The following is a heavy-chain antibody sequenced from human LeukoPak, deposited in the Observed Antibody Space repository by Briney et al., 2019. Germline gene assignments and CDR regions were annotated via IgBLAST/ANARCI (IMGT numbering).Heavy chain of an antibody. D-gene: IGHD3-9*01. CDR1: GGSISSSSYY. Sequence: PSETLSLTCTVSGGSISSSSYYWGWIRQPPGKGLEWIGSIYYSGSTYYNPSLKSRVTISVDTSKNQFSLKLSSVTAADTAVYYCARDNQRTYDILTGTPPRPFDYWGQGTLVTVSS. J-gene: IGHJ4*02. CDR3: ARDNQRTYDILTGTPPRPFDY. V-gene: IGHV4-39*07. CDR2: IYYSGST.